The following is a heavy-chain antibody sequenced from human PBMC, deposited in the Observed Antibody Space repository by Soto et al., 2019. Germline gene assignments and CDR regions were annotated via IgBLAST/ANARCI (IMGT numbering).Heavy chain of an antibody. CDR2: IHHSGTT. D-gene: IGHD2-2*01. CDR3: ARVRQYCSGTSCYLDP. CDR1: GGSISSSNW. J-gene: IGHJ5*02. V-gene: IGHV4-4*02. Sequence: NPSETLSLTCAVSGGSISSSNWWHWVRRPPGKGLEWIGEIHHSGTTNYNPSLKSRVAISVDKSKNQFSLKLNSVTAADTAVYYCARVRQYCSGTSCYLDPWGQGTLVTVS.